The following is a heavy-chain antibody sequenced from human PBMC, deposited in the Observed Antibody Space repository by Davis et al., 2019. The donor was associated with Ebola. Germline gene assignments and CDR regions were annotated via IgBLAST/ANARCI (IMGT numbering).Heavy chain of an antibody. D-gene: IGHD2-15*01. V-gene: IGHV1-2*04. CDR1: GYTFTGYY. CDR2: INPNSGGT. Sequence: AASVKVSCKASGYTFTGYYMHWVRQAPGQGLEWMGWINPNSGGTNYAQKFQGWVTMTRDTSISTAYMELSRLRSDDTAVYYCGRGGGIGYYGMDVWDQGTTVTVSS. J-gene: IGHJ6*02. CDR3: GRGGGIGYYGMDV.